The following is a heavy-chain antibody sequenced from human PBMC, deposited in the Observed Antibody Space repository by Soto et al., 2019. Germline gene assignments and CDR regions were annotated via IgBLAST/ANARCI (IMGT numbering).Heavy chain of an antibody. D-gene: IGHD6-13*01. Sequence: EVQLLESGGGLVQPGGSLGLSCTASGFTFSSYAMNWVRQAPGKGLEWVSGITGSGGSTYYADSVKGRFTISRDNSKNTLYLKMNSLRAGDTAVYYCAKASSWYPYFDYWGQGTLVTVSS. J-gene: IGHJ4*02. CDR1: GFTFSSYA. CDR3: AKASSWYPYFDY. CDR2: ITGSGGST. V-gene: IGHV3-23*01.